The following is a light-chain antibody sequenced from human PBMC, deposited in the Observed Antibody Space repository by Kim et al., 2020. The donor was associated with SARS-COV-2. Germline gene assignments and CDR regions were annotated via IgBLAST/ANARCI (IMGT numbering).Light chain of an antibody. CDR3: QSYDSSLSGPNWV. Sequence: VTASCTGSSSNSGAGYDVHWYQQLPGTAPKLLIYGNSNRPSGVPDRFSGSKSGTSASLAITGLQAEDEADYYCQSYDSSLSGPNWVFGGGTQLTVL. V-gene: IGLV1-40*01. CDR1: SSNSGAGYD. J-gene: IGLJ3*02. CDR2: GNS.